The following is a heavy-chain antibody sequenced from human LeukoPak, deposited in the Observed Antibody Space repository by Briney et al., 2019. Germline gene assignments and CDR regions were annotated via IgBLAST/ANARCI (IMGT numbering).Heavy chain of an antibody. J-gene: IGHJ4*02. CDR2: ISPRGGGT. Sequence: GGSLRLSCAASGFTFSNYGMNWVRQAPGKGLEWLSGISPRGGGTYYADSVKGRFTISRDDSKSTLSLQMNSLRVEDTAVYYCARDLAWGAFDYWGQGTLVSVSS. V-gene: IGHV3-23*01. CDR3: ARDLAWGAFDY. CDR1: GFTFSNYG. D-gene: IGHD7-27*01.